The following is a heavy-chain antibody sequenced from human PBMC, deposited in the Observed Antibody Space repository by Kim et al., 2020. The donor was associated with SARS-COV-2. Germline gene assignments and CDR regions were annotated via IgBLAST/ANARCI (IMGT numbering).Heavy chain of an antibody. D-gene: IGHD2-15*01. V-gene: IGHV4-30-2*01. CDR1: GGSISSGGYS. Sequence: SETLSLTCAVSGGSISSGGYSWSWIRQPPGKGLEWIGYIYHSGSTYYNPSLKSRVTISVDRSKNQFSLKLSSVTAADTAVYYCASAYHSDNWFDPWGQGTLVTVSS. CDR2: IYHSGST. J-gene: IGHJ5*02. CDR3: ASAYHSDNWFDP.